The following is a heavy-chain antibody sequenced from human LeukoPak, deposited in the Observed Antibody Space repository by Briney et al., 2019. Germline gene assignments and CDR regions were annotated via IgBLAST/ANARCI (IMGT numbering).Heavy chain of an antibody. Sequence: GGSLRLSCAASGFTFKTYWMHWVRQAPGKGLVRVSHINSDGSTTSYADSVKGRFTISRDNAKNTLYLQMNSLRAEDTAVYYCARDPFRYRRWGRGTLVTVSS. V-gene: IGHV3-74*01. CDR2: INSDGSTT. CDR3: ARDPFRYRR. D-gene: IGHD3-9*01. J-gene: IGHJ4*02. CDR1: GFTFKTYW.